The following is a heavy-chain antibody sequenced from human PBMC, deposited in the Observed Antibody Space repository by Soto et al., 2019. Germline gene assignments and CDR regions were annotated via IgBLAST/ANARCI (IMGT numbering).Heavy chain of an antibody. CDR1: GFTFSSYA. Sequence: GGSLRLSCAASGFTFSSYATHWVRQAPGKGLEWVAVISYDGSNKYYADSVKGRFTISRDNSKNTLYLQMNSLRAEDTAVYYCARDLFIAAADVYYYYYGMDVWGQGTTVTVSS. D-gene: IGHD6-13*01. CDR3: ARDLFIAAADVYYYYYGMDV. CDR2: ISYDGSNK. J-gene: IGHJ6*02. V-gene: IGHV3-30-3*01.